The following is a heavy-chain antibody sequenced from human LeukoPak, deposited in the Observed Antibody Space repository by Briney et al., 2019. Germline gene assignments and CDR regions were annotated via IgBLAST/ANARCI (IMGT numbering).Heavy chain of an antibody. Sequence: GESLKISCKGSGYSCTNYWIGWVRQMPGKGLEWMGIIYPGDSDTTYSPSFQGQVTISADKSISTAYLQWSSLKASDTAMYYCARTYGSGSYNFDYWGQGTLVTVSS. CDR3: ARTYGSGSYNFDY. CDR2: IYPGDSDT. V-gene: IGHV5-51*01. J-gene: IGHJ4*02. CDR1: GYSCTNYW. D-gene: IGHD3-10*01.